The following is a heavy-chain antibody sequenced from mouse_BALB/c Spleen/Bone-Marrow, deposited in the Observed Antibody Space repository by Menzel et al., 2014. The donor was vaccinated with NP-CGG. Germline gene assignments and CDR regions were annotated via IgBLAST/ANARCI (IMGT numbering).Heavy chain of an antibody. CDR2: IDPANGNA. Sequence: VQLKESGAELVKPGASVKLSCTASGFNIXDTYMHWVKQRPEQGLEWIGRIDPANGNAKYDPKFQGKATITADTSSNTAYLQLSSLTSEDTAVYYCARGYDEGFAYWGQGTLVTVSA. V-gene: IGHV14-3*02. CDR3: ARGYDEGFAY. CDR1: GFNIXDTY. D-gene: IGHD2-14*01. J-gene: IGHJ3*01.